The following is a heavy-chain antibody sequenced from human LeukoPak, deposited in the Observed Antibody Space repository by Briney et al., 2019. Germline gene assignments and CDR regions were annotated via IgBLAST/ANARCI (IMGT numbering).Heavy chain of an antibody. CDR3: ARVYVGTDTVDFDY. Sequence: GGTLRLSCAASGFSLRRYWTHGVREAPGKGLVWGLGIKGDGSYITYADSVKGRFTISRDNARNTLYLQMNSLRADDTAVYYCARVYVGTDTVDFDYWGQGTLVTVSS. D-gene: IGHD5-18*01. CDR1: GFSLRRYW. J-gene: IGHJ4*02. V-gene: IGHV3-74*01. CDR2: IKGDGSYI.